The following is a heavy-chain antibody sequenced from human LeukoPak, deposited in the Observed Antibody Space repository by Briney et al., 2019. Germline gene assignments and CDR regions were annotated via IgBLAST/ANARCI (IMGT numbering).Heavy chain of an antibody. CDR2: IAYDGSRA. D-gene: IGHD1-14*01. V-gene: IGHV3-33*01. CDR1: GFTFGGYG. Sequence: PGRSLRLSCAGSGFTFGGYGMHWFRQTPGKRLEWVAVIAYDGSRAFYADSVKGRFTISRDNSKNTMSVQMDDLRAEDTAVYYCTRYNNDHFDYWAREPWSPSPQ. J-gene: IGHJ4*02. CDR3: TRYNNDHFDY.